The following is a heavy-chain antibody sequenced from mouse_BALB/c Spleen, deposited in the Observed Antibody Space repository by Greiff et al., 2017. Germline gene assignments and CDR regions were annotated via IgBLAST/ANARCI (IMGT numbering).Heavy chain of an antibody. CDR1: GFSLTGYG. D-gene: IGHD3-2*01. Sequence: QVQLKESGPGLVAPSQSLSITCTVSGFSLTGYGVNWVRQPPGKGLEWLGMIWGDGSTDYNSALKSRLSISKDNSKSQVFLKMNSLQTDDTARYYCARDGTARATYHYYAMDYWGQGTSVTVSS. CDR2: IWGDGST. V-gene: IGHV2-6-7*01. J-gene: IGHJ4*01. CDR3: ARDGTARATYHYYAMDY.